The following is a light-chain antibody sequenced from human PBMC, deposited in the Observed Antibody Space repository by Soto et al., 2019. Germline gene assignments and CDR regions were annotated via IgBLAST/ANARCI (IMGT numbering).Light chain of an antibody. CDR2: KTS. V-gene: IGKV1-5*03. J-gene: IGKJ1*01. CDR1: QSISTW. Sequence: DIQMTQSPSTLSASVGDSVTITRRASQSISTWLAWYQQKPGRAPNLLTYKTSSLERGVPSRFSGSGSGTYFTLTFSSLQPDDFATYYCQQDNAYSPWTFGQGTKVEIK. CDR3: QQDNAYSPWT.